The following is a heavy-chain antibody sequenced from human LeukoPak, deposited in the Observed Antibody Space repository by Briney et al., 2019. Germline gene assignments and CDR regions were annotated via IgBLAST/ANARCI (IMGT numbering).Heavy chain of an antibody. Sequence: GGSLRLSCVVSGFPFGNFWMHWVRKVPGKGLVWVARMDTDGRTTDYSDSVKGRFNISRDNARNTLYLQMRSLRADDTALYYCATDVTGSEDRWGQGTLVTVSS. V-gene: IGHV3-74*01. D-gene: IGHD6-25*01. CDR1: GFPFGNFW. CDR2: MDTDGRTT. J-gene: IGHJ5*02. CDR3: ATDVTGSEDR.